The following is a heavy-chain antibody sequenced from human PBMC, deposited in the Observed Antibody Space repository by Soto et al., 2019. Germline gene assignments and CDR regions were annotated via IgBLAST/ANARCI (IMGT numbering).Heavy chain of an antibody. D-gene: IGHD3-22*01. J-gene: IGHJ6*02. CDR2: IYSGGGT. V-gene: IGHV3-53*01. Sequence: GGSLRLSCTASGLTVSSNYMIWVRQAPGKGLEWVSVIYSGGGTYYAESVKGRFTISRDISRNTVYLDMNFLRAEDTAVYYCAREGYHDTSGLDVWGQGTTVTVSS. CDR3: AREGYHDTSGLDV. CDR1: GLTVSSNY.